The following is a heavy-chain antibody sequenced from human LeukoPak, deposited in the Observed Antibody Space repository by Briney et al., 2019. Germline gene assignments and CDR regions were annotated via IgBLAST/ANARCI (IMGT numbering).Heavy chain of an antibody. CDR1: GFXFSKHA. V-gene: IGHV3-23*01. J-gene: IGHJ4*02. Sequence: PGGSLRLSCAASGFXFSKHAMSWVRQAPGKGLEWVSVISISGDGTYYADSVRGRFTISRDNSKNTLYLQMNSLRAEDTAVYYCARDIPRDDSSGFYWGQGTVVTVSS. CDR3: ARDIPRDDSSGFY. CDR2: ISISGDGT. D-gene: IGHD3-22*01.